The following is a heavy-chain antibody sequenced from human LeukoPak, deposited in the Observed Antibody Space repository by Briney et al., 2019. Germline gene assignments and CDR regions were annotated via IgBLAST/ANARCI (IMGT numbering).Heavy chain of an antibody. CDR2: IYPGDSDI. Sequence: GESLKISCKGSGYSFTSYWIGWVRQMPGKGLEWMGIIYPGDSDIRYSPSSQGHVTISADRSINTAYLQWSSLEASDTAMYYCATLSSALDYWGQGTLVTVSS. V-gene: IGHV5-51*01. CDR3: ATLSSALDY. D-gene: IGHD6-6*01. J-gene: IGHJ4*02. CDR1: GYSFTSYW.